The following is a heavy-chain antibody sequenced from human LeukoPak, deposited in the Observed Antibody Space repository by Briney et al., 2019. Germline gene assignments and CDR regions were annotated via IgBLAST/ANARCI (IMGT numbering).Heavy chain of an antibody. Sequence: GSLRLSCAASGLTLSGQWMNWVRQAPGQGLEWVANIKHDGSEKYHVNSVKGRYTISRDDAKNSLSLQMNSVGAEDTAVYYCAYTNNLKYWGQGTLVTVSS. CDR2: IKHDGSEK. J-gene: IGHJ4*02. V-gene: IGHV3-7*01. CDR1: GLTLSGQW. CDR3: AYTNNLKY. D-gene: IGHD3-16*01.